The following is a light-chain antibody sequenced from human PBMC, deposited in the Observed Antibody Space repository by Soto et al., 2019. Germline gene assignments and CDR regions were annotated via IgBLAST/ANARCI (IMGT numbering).Light chain of an antibody. CDR2: GAS. J-gene: IGKJ4*01. V-gene: IGKV3D-20*02. Sequence: VLLAPSPATLFLSPEEGALLPCSASQSVRSNYLAWYQQKPGRAPRLLIYGASSRATGIPDRFSGSGSGTDFTLTISRLEPEDFAVYYCQQYNNWPLTFGGGTKVE. CDR1: QSVRSNY. CDR3: QQYNNWPLT.